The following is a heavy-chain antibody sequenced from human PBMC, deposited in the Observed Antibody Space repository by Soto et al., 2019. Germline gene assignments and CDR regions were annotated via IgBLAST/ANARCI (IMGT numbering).Heavy chain of an antibody. J-gene: IGHJ6*02. CDR3: ARGGSEGHYYYYNDLDV. V-gene: IGHV3-33*01. CDR2: IWYDGTNK. Sequence: VAVIWYDGTNKYYADSVKGRFTISRDNSKNTLYLQMNSLRAEDTAVYYCARGGSEGHYYYYNDLDVWGQGTTVTVSS. D-gene: IGHD2-15*01.